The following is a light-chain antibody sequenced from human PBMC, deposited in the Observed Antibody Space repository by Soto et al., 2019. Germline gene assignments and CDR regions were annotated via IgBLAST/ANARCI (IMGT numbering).Light chain of an antibody. CDR2: GAF. V-gene: IGKV3-20*01. J-gene: IGKJ5*01. CDR3: QQYGNSIPIT. CDR1: QSVSTSF. Sequence: VLTPSPCTLSLTPGERATLSCRASQSVSTSFLACYQQKPGHAPRLLIYGAFSRATGIPDSFSGSGSGTDFTLTISRLEHEDFAVYYCQQYGNSIPITFGQGTRLEIK.